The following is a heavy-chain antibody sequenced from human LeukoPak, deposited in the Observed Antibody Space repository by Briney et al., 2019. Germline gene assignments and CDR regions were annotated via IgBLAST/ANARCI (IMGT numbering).Heavy chain of an antibody. Sequence: PSETLSLTCTVSGGSISSYYWSWIRQPPGKGLEWIGYIYYSGSTNYNPSLKSRVTISVDMSKDQFSLKLSSVTAADTAVYYCARAKSGYSSSWGDAFDIWGQGTMVTVSS. J-gene: IGHJ3*02. CDR1: GGSISSYY. V-gene: IGHV4-59*08. CDR2: IYYSGST. CDR3: ARAKSGYSSSWGDAFDI. D-gene: IGHD6-13*01.